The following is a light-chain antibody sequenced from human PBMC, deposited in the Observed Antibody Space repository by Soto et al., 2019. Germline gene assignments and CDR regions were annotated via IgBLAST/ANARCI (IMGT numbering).Light chain of an antibody. CDR2: AVS. V-gene: IGLV2-14*01. J-gene: IGLJ2*01. Sequence: QSALTQPASVSGSPGQSITISCTGTSSDIGGYDYVSWYQQHPGKAPKLVIYAVSNRPSGVSNRFSGSKSGNTASLTISGLQPEDEAAYYCNSYTSITTLGIFGGGTKLTVL. CDR3: NSYTSITTLGI. CDR1: SSDIGGYDY.